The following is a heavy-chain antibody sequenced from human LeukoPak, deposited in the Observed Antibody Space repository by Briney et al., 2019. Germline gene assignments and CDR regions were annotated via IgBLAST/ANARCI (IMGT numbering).Heavy chain of an antibody. CDR3: ARDMTDWWFDP. CDR2: IYYSGST. CDR1: GGSISSGGYY. V-gene: IGHV4-31*03. D-gene: IGHD3-9*01. J-gene: IGHJ5*02. Sequence: SETLSLTCTVSGGSISSGGYYWSWIRQHPGKGLEWIGYIYYSGSTHCNPSLKSRVTISVDTSKNQFSLKLSSVTAADTTVYYCARDMTDWWFDPWGQGTLVTVSS.